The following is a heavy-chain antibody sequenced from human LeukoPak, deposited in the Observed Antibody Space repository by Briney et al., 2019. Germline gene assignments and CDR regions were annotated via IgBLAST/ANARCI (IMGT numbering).Heavy chain of an antibody. V-gene: IGHV3-48*03. Sequence: GGSLRLAWAAAGLTFSSYGMNWVRQAAGKGLEWVSYISSGGSTISYAVSVKGRFPISRDNAKNSLYLQMNSLRDEDTAVYYCAELGITMIGGVWGKGTTVTISS. CDR2: ISSGGSTI. CDR1: GLTFSSYG. CDR3: AELGITMIGGV. D-gene: IGHD3-10*02. J-gene: IGHJ6*04.